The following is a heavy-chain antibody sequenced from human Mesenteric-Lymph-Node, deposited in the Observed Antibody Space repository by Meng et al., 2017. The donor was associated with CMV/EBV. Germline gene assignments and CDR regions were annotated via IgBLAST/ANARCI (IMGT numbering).Heavy chain of an antibody. CDR1: GFTVSSND. J-gene: IGHJ4*02. D-gene: IGHD2-2*02. Sequence: GESLKISCAASGFTVSSNDMNWVRQAPGKGLEWVSVIYSGDNTYYADSVKGRFTIPRDISKNTLFLQMNSLRAEDTAVYYCARSRYTYIPFFDYWGQGTLVTVSS. CDR2: IYSGDNT. V-gene: IGHV3-53*01. CDR3: ARSRYTYIPFFDY.